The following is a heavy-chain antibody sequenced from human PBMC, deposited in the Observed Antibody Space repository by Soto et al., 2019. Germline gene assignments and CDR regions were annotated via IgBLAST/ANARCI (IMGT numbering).Heavy chain of an antibody. CDR3: ARAYSGRMPRRADYYYAMDV. J-gene: IGHJ6*02. CDR1: GFTLSAYD. Sequence: GGSLRLSCAASGFTLSAYDMHWVRQAEGKGLEWVSALGAADDPYYLVSVKGRFTISRENAKNSLYLQMNNLRAGDTAVYYCARAYSGRMPRRADYYYAMDVWGQGTTVTVSS. CDR2: LGAADDP. D-gene: IGHD2-15*01. V-gene: IGHV3-13*05.